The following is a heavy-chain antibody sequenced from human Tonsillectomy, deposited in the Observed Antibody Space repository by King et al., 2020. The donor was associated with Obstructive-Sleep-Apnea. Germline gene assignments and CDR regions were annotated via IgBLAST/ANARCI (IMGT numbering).Heavy chain of an antibody. CDR1: GYSFTSYW. CDR2: IDPTDSYT. D-gene: IGHD6-19*01. Sequence: VQLVESGAEVKKPGESLRISCEGSGYSFTSYWISWVRQMPGKGLEWMGRIDPTDSYTNYSPSFQGHVTISVDKSISTAYLQWSSLKASDTAMYYCARVIAVAGFEGKGDLDYWGQGTLVTVSS. J-gene: IGHJ4*02. V-gene: IGHV5-10-1*03. CDR3: ARVIAVAGFEGKGDLDY.